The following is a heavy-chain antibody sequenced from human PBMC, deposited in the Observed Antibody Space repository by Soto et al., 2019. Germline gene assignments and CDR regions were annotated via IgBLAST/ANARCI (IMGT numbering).Heavy chain of an antibody. Sequence: GGSLRLSCAASGFTFSSYAMSWVRQAPGKGLEWVSAISGSGGSTYYAESVKGRFTISRDNSKNTLYLQMNSLRAEDTAVYYCAKASSPHSTRPYWGQGTLVTVAS. J-gene: IGHJ4*02. CDR3: AKASSPHSTRPY. D-gene: IGHD6-13*01. CDR1: GFTFSSYA. V-gene: IGHV3-23*01. CDR2: ISGSGGST.